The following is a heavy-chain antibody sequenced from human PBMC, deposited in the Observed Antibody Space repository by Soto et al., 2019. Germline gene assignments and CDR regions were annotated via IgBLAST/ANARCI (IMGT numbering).Heavy chain of an antibody. J-gene: IGHJ4*02. CDR1: GFTFSSYA. CDR3: AKGPIFGVENIYDY. Sequence: DVQLLESGGDLVQPGGSLRLSCAASGFTFSSYAMSWVRQAPGKGLEWVSSMSGAGRSSYDADSVQGRFTISRDNSKNTLYLQINNLRAEDTALYYCAKGPIFGVENIYDYWGQGTLVTVSS. V-gene: IGHV3-23*01. D-gene: IGHD3-3*01. CDR2: MSGAGRSS.